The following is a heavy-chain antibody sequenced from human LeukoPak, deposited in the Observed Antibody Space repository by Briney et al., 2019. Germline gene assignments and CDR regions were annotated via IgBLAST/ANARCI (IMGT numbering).Heavy chain of an antibody. Sequence: SQTLSLTCTVSGASISSGRYYWSWIRHLPGKGLEWIGFIYDTGSTKYNPSLRSRVTMSADTSMNQFSLKLSSVTAADTAVYYCARHRSGSSPTKNEALDIWGQGTMVTVSS. CDR1: GASISSGRYY. V-gene: IGHV4-61*02. CDR3: ARHRSGSSPTKNEALDI. CDR2: IYDTGST. D-gene: IGHD3-16*02. J-gene: IGHJ3*02.